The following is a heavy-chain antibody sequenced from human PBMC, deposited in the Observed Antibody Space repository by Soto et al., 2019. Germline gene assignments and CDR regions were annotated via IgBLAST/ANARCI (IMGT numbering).Heavy chain of an antibody. CDR1: GFTFSSYS. J-gene: IGHJ6*02. V-gene: IGHV3-21*01. CDR3: ARDFRLRLGELIRDYYYGMDV. CDR2: ISSSSSYI. D-gene: IGHD3-16*01. Sequence: GGSLRLSCAASGFTFSSYSMNWVRQAPGKGLEWVSSISSSSSYIYYADSVKGRFTISRDNAKNSLYLQMNSLRAEDTAVYYCARDFRLRLGELIRDYYYGMDVWGQGTTVTVSS.